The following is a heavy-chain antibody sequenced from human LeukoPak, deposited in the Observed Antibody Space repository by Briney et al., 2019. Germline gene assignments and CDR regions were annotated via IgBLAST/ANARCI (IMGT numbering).Heavy chain of an antibody. CDR2: IDTAGDT. J-gene: IGHJ6*03. Sequence: GGSLRLSCAASGFTFSNYDMHWVRQATGKGLEWVSSIDTAGDTYYPGSVKGRFTISRENAKKSFYLQMNSLRAGDTAVYYCARGGYDFWSGYYSFYYYMDVWGKGTTVTVSS. CDR3: ARGGYDFWSGYYSFYYYMDV. CDR1: GFTFSNYD. V-gene: IGHV3-13*01. D-gene: IGHD3-3*01.